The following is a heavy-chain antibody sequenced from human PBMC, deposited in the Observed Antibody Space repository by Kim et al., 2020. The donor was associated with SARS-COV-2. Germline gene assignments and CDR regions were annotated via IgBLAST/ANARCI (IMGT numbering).Heavy chain of an antibody. CDR3: ATSRSGATTGDDAFDI. CDR2: LNPNSGGT. J-gene: IGHJ3*02. D-gene: IGHD1-26*01. CDR1: GYTFTGYY. Sequence: ASVKVSCKASGYTFTGYYMHWVRQAPGQGLEWMGWLNPNSGGTNYAQNFRGWVTMTRDTSISTAYMELSRLRSDDTAVYYCATSRSGATTGDDAFDIWGQGTMVTVSS. V-gene: IGHV1-2*04.